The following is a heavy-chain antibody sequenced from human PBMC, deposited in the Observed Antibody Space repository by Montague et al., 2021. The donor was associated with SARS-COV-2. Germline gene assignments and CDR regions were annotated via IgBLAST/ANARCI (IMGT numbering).Heavy chain of an antibody. D-gene: IGHD3-10*01. CDR3: ARPLVRGVPKAFDI. Sequence: SETLSLTCTVSGGSITRNYYGGWIRQPPGKGLEWVGNIYYSGTTFTNPSLESRVTISVDASKNQFSLNLTSVTAADTAVYYCARPLVRGVPKAFDIWGQGALVIVSS. V-gene: IGHV4-39*01. CDR2: IYYSGTT. CDR1: GGSITRNYY. J-gene: IGHJ3*02.